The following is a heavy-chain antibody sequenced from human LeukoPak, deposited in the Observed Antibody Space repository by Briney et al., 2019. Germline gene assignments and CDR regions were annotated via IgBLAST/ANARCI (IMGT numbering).Heavy chain of an antibody. D-gene: IGHD3-22*01. CDR2: IYTSGST. CDR3: ARGPKYYDNNGYYNLDY. Sequence: SETLSLTCTVSGGSISSYYWSWIRQPAGKGLEWIGRIYTSGSTNYNPSLKSRVTMSVDTSKNQFSLKLSSVTAADTAVYYCARGPKYYDNNGYYNLDYWGPGTLVTVSS. J-gene: IGHJ4*02. CDR1: GGSISSYY. V-gene: IGHV4-4*07.